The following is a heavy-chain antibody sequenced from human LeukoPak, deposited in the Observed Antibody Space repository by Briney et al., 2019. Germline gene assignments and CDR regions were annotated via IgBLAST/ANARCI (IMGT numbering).Heavy chain of an antibody. V-gene: IGHV3-21*01. CDR2: ISSSSSYI. CDR1: GFTFSSYS. D-gene: IGHD3-22*01. CDR3: ARGSGYLETFDY. J-gene: IGHJ4*02. Sequence: GGSLRLSCAASGFTFSSYSMNWVRQAPGKGLEWVSSISSSSSYIYYADSVKGRFTISRHNSKNTLYLQMNSLRAEDTALYYCARGSGYLETFDYWGQGTLVTVSS.